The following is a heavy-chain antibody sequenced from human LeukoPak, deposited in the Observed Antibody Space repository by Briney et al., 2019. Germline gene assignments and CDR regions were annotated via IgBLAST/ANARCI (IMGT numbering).Heavy chain of an antibody. CDR3: ARGITFIWFDP. CDR1: DGSISSYY. V-gene: IGHV4-59*01. D-gene: IGHD3-16*01. J-gene: IGHJ5*02. CDR2: IYYSGST. Sequence: PTESLSLTCTVSDGSISSYYWSWIRQPPGQGLEWIGYIYYSGSTNYNPSLKSRVTISVHTSKNPLSLKLSSVTAADTAVYYCARGITFIWFDPWGQGTLVTVSP.